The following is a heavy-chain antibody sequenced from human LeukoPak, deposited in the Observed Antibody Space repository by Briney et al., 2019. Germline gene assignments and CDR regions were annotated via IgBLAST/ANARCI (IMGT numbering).Heavy chain of an antibody. CDR1: GFTVSSNY. J-gene: IGHJ4*02. CDR3: ARGAYRDGSGY. CDR2: IYSGGGT. V-gene: IGHV3-66*01. Sequence: PGGSLRLSCAASGFTVSSNYMTWVRQAPGKGLEWVSVIYSGGGTYYADSVKGRFTISRDNSKNTLYLQMNSLRAEDTAVYYCARGAYRDGSGYWGQGTLVTVSS. D-gene: IGHD5-24*01.